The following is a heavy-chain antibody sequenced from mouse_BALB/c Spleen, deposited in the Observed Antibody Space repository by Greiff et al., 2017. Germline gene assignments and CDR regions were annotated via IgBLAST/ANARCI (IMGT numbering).Heavy chain of an antibody. CDR3: ARDYYGSSGAMDY. CDR1: GFNIKDTY. CDR2: IDPANGNT. J-gene: IGHJ4*01. Sequence: EVQLQRSGAELVKPGASVKLSCTASGFNIKDTYMHWVKQRPEQGLEWIGRIDPANGNTKYDPKFQGKATITADTSSNTAYLQLSSLTSEDTAVYYCARDYYGSSGAMDYWGQGTSVTVSS. D-gene: IGHD1-1*01. V-gene: IGHV14-3*02.